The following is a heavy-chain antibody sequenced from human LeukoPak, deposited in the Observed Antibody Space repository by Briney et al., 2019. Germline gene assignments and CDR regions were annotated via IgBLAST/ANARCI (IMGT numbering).Heavy chain of an antibody. V-gene: IGHV3-11*04. CDR3: ARDASSSSPYYYYMDV. CDR2: ISSSGSTI. CDR1: GFTFSDYY. J-gene: IGHJ6*03. Sequence: GGSLRLSCAASGFTFSDYYMSWIRQAPGKGLEWVSYISSSGSTIHYADSVKGRFTISRDNAKNSLYLQMNSLRAEDTAVYYCARDASSSSPYYYYMDVWGKGTTVTVSS. D-gene: IGHD6-6*01.